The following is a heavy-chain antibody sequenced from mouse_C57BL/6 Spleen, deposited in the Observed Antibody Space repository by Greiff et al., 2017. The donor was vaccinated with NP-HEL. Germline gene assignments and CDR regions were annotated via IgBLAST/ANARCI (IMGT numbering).Heavy chain of an antibody. D-gene: IGHD1-1*01. CDR1: GYTFTSYW. Sequence: QVQLQQSGTELVKPGASVKLSCKASGYTFTSYWMHWVKQRPGQGLEWIGNINPSNGGTNYNEKFKSKATLTVDKSSSTAYMQLSSLTSEDSAVYYCARYYYGSSHYYAMDYWGQGTSVTVSS. CDR2: INPSNGGT. CDR3: ARYYYGSSHYYAMDY. J-gene: IGHJ4*01. V-gene: IGHV1-53*01.